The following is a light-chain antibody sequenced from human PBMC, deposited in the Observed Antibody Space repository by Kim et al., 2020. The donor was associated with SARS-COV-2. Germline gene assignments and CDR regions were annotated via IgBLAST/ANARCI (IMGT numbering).Light chain of an antibody. CDR3: AAWDDSLSGPV. Sequence: GLRVTISCSGSSSKRASNYVYWYPQLPGAARKLLTCRKNPRPAGVPGRFSGSKSGTSAPLAISGLRSEDDADYYYAAWDDSLSGPVFGGGTKLTVL. CDR1: SSKRASNY. CDR2: RKN. V-gene: IGLV1-47*01. J-gene: IGLJ3*02.